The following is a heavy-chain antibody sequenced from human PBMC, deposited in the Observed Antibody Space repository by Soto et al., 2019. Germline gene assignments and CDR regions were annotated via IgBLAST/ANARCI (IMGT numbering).Heavy chain of an antibody. Sequence: QLQLQESGPGLVKPSETLSLTCTVSGDSITSNSYFWAWMRQPPGKGLEWIGSIYYSGSTYHNPSLKSRVTISVDRSNNQFSLKLTSVTAADTAVYYCAIHFSVDHFDYWGQGALVTVSS. CDR3: AIHFSVDHFDY. CDR2: IYYSGST. V-gene: IGHV4-39*01. D-gene: IGHD3-9*01. J-gene: IGHJ4*02. CDR1: GDSITSNSYF.